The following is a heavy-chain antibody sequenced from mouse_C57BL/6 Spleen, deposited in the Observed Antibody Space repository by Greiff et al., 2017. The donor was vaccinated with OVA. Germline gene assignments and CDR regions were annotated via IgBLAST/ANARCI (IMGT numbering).Heavy chain of an antibody. V-gene: IGHV1-76*01. CDR3: ARSFYDYDAWWYFDV. D-gene: IGHD2-4*01. CDR1: GYTFTDYY. CDR2: IYPGSGNT. J-gene: IGHJ1*03. Sequence: QVQLQQSGAELVRPGASVKLSSKASGYTFTDYYINWVKQRPGQGLEWIARIYPGSGNTYYNEKFKGKATLTAEKSSSTAYMQLSSLTSEDSAVYFCARSFYDYDAWWYFDVWGTGTTVTVSS.